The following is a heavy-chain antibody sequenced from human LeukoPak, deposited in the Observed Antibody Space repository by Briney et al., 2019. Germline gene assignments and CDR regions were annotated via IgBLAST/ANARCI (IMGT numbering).Heavy chain of an antibody. Sequence: SETLSLTCTVSGGSISSYYWSWIRQPPGKGLEWIGYISYSGNTNYNPSLKSRVTISVDTSKNQFSLKLTSVTAADTAVYYCARQGGYIAPLALWGQGTLDTVSA. J-gene: IGHJ4*02. D-gene: IGHD6-13*01. CDR3: ARQGGYIAPLAL. CDR2: ISYSGNT. CDR1: GGSISSYY. V-gene: IGHV4-59*08.